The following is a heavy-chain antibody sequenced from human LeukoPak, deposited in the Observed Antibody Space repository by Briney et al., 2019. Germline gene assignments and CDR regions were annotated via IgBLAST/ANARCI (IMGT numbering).Heavy chain of an antibody. V-gene: IGHV4-31*03. Sequence: PSETLSLTCTVSGGSISSGGYYWSWIRQHPGKGLEWIGYIYYSGSTYYNPSLKSRVTISVDTSKNQFSLKLSSVTAAGTAVYYCARGSYGLDYFDYWGQGTLVTVSS. CDR2: IYYSGST. CDR1: GGSISSGGYY. J-gene: IGHJ4*02. CDR3: ARGSYGLDYFDY. D-gene: IGHD3-16*01.